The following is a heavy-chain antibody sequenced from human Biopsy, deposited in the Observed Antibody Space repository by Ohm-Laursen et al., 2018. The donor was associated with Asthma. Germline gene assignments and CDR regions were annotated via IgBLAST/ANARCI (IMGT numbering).Heavy chain of an antibody. J-gene: IGHJ4*01. V-gene: IGHV1-58*01. CDR1: GVALSGYT. Sequence: SVKVSCKASGVALSGYTFEWMRQARGLGLEWIAWIVFASGATNYAQNFQDRLTVTRDMSAGSVSMELRGLSSTDTAVYYCAAGRTSLQGESLIWGQGTLVSVSS. CDR2: IVFASGAT. CDR3: AAGRTSLQGESLI. D-gene: IGHD2/OR15-2a*01.